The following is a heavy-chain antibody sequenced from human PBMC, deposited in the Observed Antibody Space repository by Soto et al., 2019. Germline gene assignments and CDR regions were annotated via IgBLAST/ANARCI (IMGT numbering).Heavy chain of an antibody. CDR1: GFTFSSYE. CDR2: ISSSGSTI. CDR3: ARDSEYSSSHDY. D-gene: IGHD6-13*01. V-gene: IGHV3-48*03. J-gene: IGHJ4*02. Sequence: GGSLRLSCAASGFTFSSYEMNWVRQAPGKGLEWVSYISSSGSTIYYADSVKGRFTISRDNAKNSLYLQMNSLRAEDTAVYYCARDSEYSSSHDYWGQGTLVTVSS.